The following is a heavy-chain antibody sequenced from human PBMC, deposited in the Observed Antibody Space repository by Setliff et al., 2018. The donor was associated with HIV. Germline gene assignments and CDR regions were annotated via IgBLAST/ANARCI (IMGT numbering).Heavy chain of an antibody. V-gene: IGHV3-30*14. Sequence: GGSLRLSCAASGFTFSTYAMHWVRQAPGKGLQWVAVISYDGSNKYYADSVKGRFTISRDSSKNTLYFQMNSLRVEDTAVYYCARVRGYGLRGFDYWGQGTLVTVSS. CDR2: ISYDGSNK. J-gene: IGHJ4*02. CDR1: GFTFSTYA. CDR3: ARVRGYGLRGFDY. D-gene: IGHD5-12*01.